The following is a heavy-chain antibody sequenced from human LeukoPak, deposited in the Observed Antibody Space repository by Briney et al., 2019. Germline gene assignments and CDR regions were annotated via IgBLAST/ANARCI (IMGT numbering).Heavy chain of an antibody. V-gene: IGHV6-1*01. CDR2: TYYRSKWYY. CDR1: GDTVSSNSAA. CDR3: ARGFALDF. J-gene: IGHJ3*01. Sequence: SQTLSLTCDISGDTVSSNSAAWNWIRQSPSKGLEWLGRTYYRSKWYYDYAVSVKSRITISPDTSKNQFSLQLNSVTADDTAVYYCARGFALDFWGQGTMVTVSS.